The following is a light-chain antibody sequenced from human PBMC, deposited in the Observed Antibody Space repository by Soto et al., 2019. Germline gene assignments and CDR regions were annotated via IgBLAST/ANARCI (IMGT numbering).Light chain of an antibody. J-gene: IGKJ1*01. CDR3: QQYNKWPPWT. Sequence: IVMTQSPASLSASPGERITLSCKASQSIANNLAWHQQKPGQAPRLLMYGASTRAADIPARFSGSGSGTEFSLTISSLQSEDVAIYYCQQYNKWPPWTFGQGTKVDIK. CDR2: GAS. V-gene: IGKV3-15*01. CDR1: QSIANN.